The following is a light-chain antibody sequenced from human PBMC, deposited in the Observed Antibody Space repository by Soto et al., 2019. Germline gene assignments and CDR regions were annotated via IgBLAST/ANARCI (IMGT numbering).Light chain of an antibody. V-gene: IGKV1-16*02. CDR3: QQYNSYPLT. J-gene: IGKJ4*01. CDR2: GAS. Sequence: DIPMTQSPSSLSASVGDRVTITCRASQDISNYLAWFQQKPGEAPKSLIYGASNLHSGVPSKFSGSGSGTDFTLTISSLQPEDFAIYYCQQYNSYPLTFGGGTKVEIK. CDR1: QDISNY.